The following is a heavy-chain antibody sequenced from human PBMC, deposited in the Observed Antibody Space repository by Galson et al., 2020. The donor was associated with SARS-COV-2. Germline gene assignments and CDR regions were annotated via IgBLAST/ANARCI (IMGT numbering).Heavy chain of an antibody. J-gene: IGHJ3*02. CDR3: ARVLGDIEIATIDEAFEI. V-gene: IGHV1-69*13. D-gene: IGHD2-21*01. CDR1: EGTLSTEA. Sequence: SVKVSCKASEGTLSTEAINWLRQAPGQGLEWMGGIIPIFGPPNYAEKFQGRVTISADVSTSTAYMELRSVRSDDTAVYYCARVLGDIEIATIDEAFEIWGQGTMVTVSS. CDR2: IIPIFGPP.